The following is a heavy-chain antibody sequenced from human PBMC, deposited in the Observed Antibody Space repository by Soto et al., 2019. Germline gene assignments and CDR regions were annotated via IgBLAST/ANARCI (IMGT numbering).Heavy chain of an antibody. Sequence: SETLSLTCAVYGGSFSGYYWSWIRQPPGKGLEWIGEINHSGSTNYNPSLKSRVTISVDTSKNQFSLKLSSVTAADTAVYYCARGHPRGYSGYDNRVYFDYWGQGTLVTVSS. CDR3: ARGHPRGYSGYDNRVYFDY. V-gene: IGHV4-34*01. J-gene: IGHJ4*02. D-gene: IGHD5-12*01. CDR2: INHSGST. CDR1: GGSFSGYY.